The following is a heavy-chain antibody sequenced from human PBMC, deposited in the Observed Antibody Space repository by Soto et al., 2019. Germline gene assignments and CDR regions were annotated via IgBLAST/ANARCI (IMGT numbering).Heavy chain of an antibody. Sequence: SETLSLTCAVYGGFLSESYWTWIRLPPGKGLEWIGEINHVGVTNYNPSLKSRFTMSVDTSQNQFSLRLISVTAADTAMYFCVRIRYYLPSSVLWLDPWGQGTPVTVSS. V-gene: IGHV4-34*01. CDR1: GGFLSESY. CDR3: VRIRYYLPSSVLWLDP. CDR2: INHVGVT. J-gene: IGHJ5*02. D-gene: IGHD3-10*01.